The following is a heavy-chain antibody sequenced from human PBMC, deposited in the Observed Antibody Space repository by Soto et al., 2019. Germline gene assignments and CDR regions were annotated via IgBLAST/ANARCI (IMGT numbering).Heavy chain of an antibody. CDR3: ARDPSLGYCGGDCYSALEYYFDY. J-gene: IGHJ4*02. D-gene: IGHD2-21*02. CDR2: IKQDGSEK. Sequence: GGSLRLSCAASGFTFSSYWMSWVRQAPGKGLEWVANIKQDGSEKYYVDSVKGRFTISRDNAKNSRYLQMNSLRAGDTAVYYCARDPSLGYCGGDCYSALEYYFDYWGQGTLVTVSS. CDR1: GFTFSSYW. V-gene: IGHV3-7*05.